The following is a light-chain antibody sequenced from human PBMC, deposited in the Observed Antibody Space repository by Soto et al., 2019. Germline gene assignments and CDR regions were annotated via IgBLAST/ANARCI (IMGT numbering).Light chain of an antibody. V-gene: IGKV2-28*01. Sequence: DIVMTQSPLSLPVTPGEPASISCRSSQSLLHSNGYNYLDWYLQKPGQSPQLLIYLGSNRASGVXDXXSGSGSGTDFTLKISRVEAEDVGVYYCMQALQTPRTCGQGTKVVIK. CDR3: MQALQTPRT. CDR2: LGS. J-gene: IGKJ1*01. CDR1: QSLLHSNGYNY.